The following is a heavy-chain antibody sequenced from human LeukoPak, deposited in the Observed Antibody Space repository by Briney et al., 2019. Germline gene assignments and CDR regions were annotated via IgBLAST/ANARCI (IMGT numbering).Heavy chain of an antibody. CDR1: GYTFANYW. Sequence: LGESLKISCKGSGYTFANYWIGWVRQMPGKGLEWMGLVYPGDSGTRYSPSFQGQVSISVDKSISTAYLQWSSLKASDTAMYYCARRDSSGWYVFDYWGQGTLVTVSS. J-gene: IGHJ4*02. D-gene: IGHD6-19*01. CDR3: ARRDSSGWYVFDY. V-gene: IGHV5-51*01. CDR2: VYPGDSGT.